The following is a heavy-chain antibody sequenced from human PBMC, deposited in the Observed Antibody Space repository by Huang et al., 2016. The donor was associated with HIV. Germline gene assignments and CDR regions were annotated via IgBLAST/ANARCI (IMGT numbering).Heavy chain of an antibody. Sequence: QVQLVQSGAEVKKPGASVKVSCKASGYNFTSYDINWVRQATGQGLEWMGWMNPNSGSRGYAQKFQGRGTMTRNTSMSTAYMELSGLRSEDTAVYYCARGYCSGGTCYLYFDYWGQGTLVTVS. V-gene: IGHV1-8*01. CDR1: GYNFTSYD. CDR2: MNPNSGSR. D-gene: IGHD2-15*01. J-gene: IGHJ4*02. CDR3: ARGYCSGGTCYLYFDY.